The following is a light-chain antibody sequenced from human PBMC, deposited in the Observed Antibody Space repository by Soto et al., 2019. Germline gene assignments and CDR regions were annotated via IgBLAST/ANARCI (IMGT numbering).Light chain of an antibody. CDR1: QSVSSSY. J-gene: IGKJ2*01. V-gene: IGKV3-20*01. CDR2: GAS. Sequence: EIVLTQSPGTLSLSPGERATLSCRASQSVSSSYLAWYQQKPGQAPRLLIYGASSSATGIPDRFSGSGSGTDFTLTISRLEPEDFAVYFFLQYGSSPYTFGEGTKVEIK. CDR3: LQYGSSPYT.